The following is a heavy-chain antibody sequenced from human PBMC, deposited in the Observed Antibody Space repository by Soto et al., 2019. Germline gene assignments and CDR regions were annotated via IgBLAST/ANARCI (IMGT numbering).Heavy chain of an antibody. CDR3: AHSPGWGWFPFPFFDF. Sequence: SGPTLVNPTQTLTLTCTFSGFSLSTSGVGVGWIRQPPGKALEWLALIYWDDDKRYSPSLKSRLTITKDTSKSQVVLTMTNMDPGETATFFCAHSPGWGWFPFPFFDFWGKGTLVTVSS. J-gene: IGHJ4*02. V-gene: IGHV2-5*02. CDR1: GFSLSTSGVG. CDR2: IYWDDDK. D-gene: IGHD3-16*01.